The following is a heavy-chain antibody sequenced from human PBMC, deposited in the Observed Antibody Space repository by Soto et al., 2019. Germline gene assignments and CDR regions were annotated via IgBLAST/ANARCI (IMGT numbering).Heavy chain of an antibody. J-gene: IGHJ4*02. CDR1: GYIFTNYY. Sequence: ASVKVSCKASGYIFTNYYMHWVRQAPGQGLEWMGRINRSGGNTSYAQKLQGRVTMTTDTSTSTAYMELRSLRSDDTAVYYCAPHTLDTGMPSGYWGQGTLVTVSS. CDR3: APHTLDTGMPSGY. CDR2: INRSGGNT. D-gene: IGHD5-18*01. V-gene: IGHV1-46*01.